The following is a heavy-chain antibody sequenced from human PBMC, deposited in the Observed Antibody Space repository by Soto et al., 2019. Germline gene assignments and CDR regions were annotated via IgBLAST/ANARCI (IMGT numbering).Heavy chain of an antibody. Sequence: SETLSLTCTVSGGSISSYYWSWIRQPPGKGLEWIGYIYYSGSTNYNPSLKSRVTISVDTSKNQFSLKLSSVTAADTAVYYCARDLGGGYSGYDLSFGNWFDPWGQGTLVTVSS. D-gene: IGHD5-12*01. CDR3: ARDLGGGYSGYDLSFGNWFDP. CDR1: GGSISSYY. V-gene: IGHV4-59*01. J-gene: IGHJ5*02. CDR2: IYYSGST.